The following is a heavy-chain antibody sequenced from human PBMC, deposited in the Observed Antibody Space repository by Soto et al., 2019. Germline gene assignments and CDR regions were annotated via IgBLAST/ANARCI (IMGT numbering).Heavy chain of an antibody. V-gene: IGHV3-30*03. CDR3: ATSGGAVAGRHWYFDL. J-gene: IGHJ2*01. CDR2: ISYDGSNK. Sequence: QVQLVESGGGVVQPGRSLRLSCAASGFTFSSYGMHWVRQAPGKGLEWVAVISYDGSNKYYADSVKGRFTISRDNSKNTLYLQMNSVRAEDTAVYYCATSGGAVAGRHWYFDLWGRGTLVTVSS. D-gene: IGHD6-19*01. CDR1: GFTFSSYG.